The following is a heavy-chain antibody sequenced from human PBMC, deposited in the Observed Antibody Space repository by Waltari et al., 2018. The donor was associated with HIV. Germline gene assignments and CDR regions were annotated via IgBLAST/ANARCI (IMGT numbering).Heavy chain of an antibody. D-gene: IGHD1-1*01. J-gene: IGHJ6*02. Sequence: QVVLQQSGPGLLKSSQTLSLTCAISVDTVSSSNSAWNWIRQSPSRGLEWLGRTYYRAKGYSDYALSVRSRITIRADTSQNQFSLQLNSLTPEDTAVYFCARDGPGDYYYYGVDVWGLGTTITVSS. CDR3: ARDGPGDYYYYGVDV. CDR1: VDTVSSSNSA. V-gene: IGHV6-1*01. CDR2: TYYRAKGYS.